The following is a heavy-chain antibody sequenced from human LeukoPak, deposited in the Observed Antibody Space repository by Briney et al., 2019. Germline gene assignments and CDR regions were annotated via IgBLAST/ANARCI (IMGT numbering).Heavy chain of an antibody. D-gene: IGHD4-17*01. V-gene: IGHV3-23*01. CDR2: ITANGGYT. CDR1: TFSFSKFA. CDR3: AKDPNGDYIGAFDF. Sequence: GSLRLSCAASTFSFSKFALIWVRQAPGKGLEWVSAITANGGYTLYADAVKGRFTVSRDNSKNTLYLQINSLRPEDTAMYYCAKDPNGDYIGAFDFWGQGTMVTVSS. J-gene: IGHJ3*01.